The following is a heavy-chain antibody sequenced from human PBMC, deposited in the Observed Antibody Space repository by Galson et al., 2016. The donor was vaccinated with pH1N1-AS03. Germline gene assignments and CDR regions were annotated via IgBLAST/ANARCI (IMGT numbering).Heavy chain of an antibody. CDR2: IYYSGHT. CDR3: ARFKSTSNWFDP. J-gene: IGHJ5*02. D-gene: IGHD5/OR15-5a*01. V-gene: IGHV4-59*08. Sequence: KGLEWIGYIYYSGHTKYNPSLESRVTISVDTSKNQFSLKLSSVTAADTAVYYCARFKSTSNWFDPWGQGTLVTVSS.